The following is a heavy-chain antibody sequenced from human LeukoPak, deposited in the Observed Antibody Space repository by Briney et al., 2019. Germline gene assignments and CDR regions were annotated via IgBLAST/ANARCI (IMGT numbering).Heavy chain of an antibody. CDR3: ARGGGSTDYYDSSGYF. V-gene: IGHV4-59*01. CDR2: IYYSGST. CDR1: GGSIRSYY. Sequence: SETLSLTCTVSGGSIRSYYWSWIRQPPGKGLEWIRYIYYSGSTNYNPSLKSRVTISVDTSKNQFSLKLSSVTAADTAVYYCARGGGSTDYYDSSGYFWGQGTLVTVSS. D-gene: IGHD3-22*01. J-gene: IGHJ4*02.